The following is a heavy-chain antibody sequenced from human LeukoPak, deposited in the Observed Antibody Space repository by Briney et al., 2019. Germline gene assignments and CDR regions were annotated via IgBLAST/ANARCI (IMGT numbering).Heavy chain of an antibody. Sequence: PSETLSLTCTVSGGSIGSYYWSWIRQPPGKGLEWIGYIYISGSTNYNPSLKSRLTISVDTSKNQFSLKLSSVTAADTAVYYCARDQRVAAAGTVWFDPWGQGTLVTVSS. CDR3: ARDQRVAAAGTVWFDP. CDR2: IYISGST. CDR1: GGSIGSYY. V-gene: IGHV4-59*12. J-gene: IGHJ5*02. D-gene: IGHD6-13*01.